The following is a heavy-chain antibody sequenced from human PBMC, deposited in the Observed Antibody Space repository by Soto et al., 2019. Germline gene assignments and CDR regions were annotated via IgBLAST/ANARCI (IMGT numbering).Heavy chain of an antibody. V-gene: IGHV4-59*01. J-gene: IGHJ6*02. CDR2: IYYSGST. Sequence: PSETLSLTXTVSGGSISSYYWSWIRQPPGKGLEWIGYIYYSGSTNYNPSLKSRVTISVDTSKNQFSLKLSSVTAADTAVYYCARDLAGIAARSGYYYYYGMDVWGQGTTVTAP. CDR3: ARDLAGIAARSGYYYYYGMDV. D-gene: IGHD6-6*01. CDR1: GGSISSYY.